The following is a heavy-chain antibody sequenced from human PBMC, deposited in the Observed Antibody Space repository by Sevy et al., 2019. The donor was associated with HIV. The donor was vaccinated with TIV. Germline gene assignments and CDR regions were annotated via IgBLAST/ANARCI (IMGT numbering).Heavy chain of an antibody. CDR2: IDPSGGST. CDR3: AIPGFSGYDGVDQ. V-gene: IGHV1-46*01. D-gene: IGHD5-12*01. CDR1: GYTFTSYS. Sequence: ASVKVSCKASGYTFTSYSIHWVRQAPGQGLEWMGIIDPSGGSTTYAQMFQGRVTLTRDKSTSTVFLELSSLRSDDTDEYYCAIPGFSGYDGVDQWGQGTLVTVSS. J-gene: IGHJ4*02.